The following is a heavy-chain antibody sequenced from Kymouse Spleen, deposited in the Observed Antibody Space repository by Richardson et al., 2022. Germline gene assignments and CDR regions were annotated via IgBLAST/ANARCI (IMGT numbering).Heavy chain of an antibody. CDR3: ARDYTMVRGVHYYYGMDV. CDR1: GYTFTSYA. Sequence: QVQLVQSGAEVKKPGASVKVSCKASGYTFTSYAMHWVRQAPGQRLEWMGWINAGNGNTKYSQKFQGRVTITRDTSASTAYMELSSLRSEDTAVYYCARDYTMVRGVHYYYGMDVWGQGTTVTVSS. V-gene: IGHV1-3*01. CDR2: INAGNGNT. D-gene: IGHD3-10*01. J-gene: IGHJ6*02.